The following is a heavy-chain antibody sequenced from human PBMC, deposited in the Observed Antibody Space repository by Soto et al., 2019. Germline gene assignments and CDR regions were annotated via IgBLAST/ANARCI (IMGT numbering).Heavy chain of an antibody. CDR1: GLTFSSYG. V-gene: IGHV3-30*18. Sequence: GSLRLYCAASGLTFSSYGMHWVRQAPGKGLEWVAVISYDGSNKYYADSVKGRFTISRDNSKNTLYLQMNSLRAEDTAVYYCAKAPSGWAYYYYGMDVWGQGTTVTVSS. J-gene: IGHJ6*02. CDR3: AKAPSGWAYYYYGMDV. CDR2: ISYDGSNK. D-gene: IGHD3-10*01.